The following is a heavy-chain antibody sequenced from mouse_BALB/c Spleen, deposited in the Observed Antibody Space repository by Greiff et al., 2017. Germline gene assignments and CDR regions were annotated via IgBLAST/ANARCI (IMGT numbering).Heavy chain of an antibody. D-gene: IGHD2-14*01. CDR1: GFTFSSYA. CDR3: AREDRYDGVDY. V-gene: IGHV5-6-5*01. CDR2: ISSGGST. Sequence: DVKLVESGGGLVKPGGSLKLSCAASGFTFSSYAMSWVRQTPEKRLEWVASISSGGSTYYPDSVKGRFTISRDNARNILYLQMSSLRSEDTAMYYCAREDRYDGVDYWGQGTSVTVSS. J-gene: IGHJ4*01.